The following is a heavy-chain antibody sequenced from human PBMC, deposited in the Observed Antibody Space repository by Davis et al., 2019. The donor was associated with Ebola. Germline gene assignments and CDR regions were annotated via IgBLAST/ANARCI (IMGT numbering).Heavy chain of an antibody. J-gene: IGHJ6*04. Sequence: SETLSLTCTVSGGSISSSSYYCGWIRQPPGKGLEWIGSIYYSGSTYYNPSLKSRVTISVDTSKNQFSLKLSSVTAADTAVYYCARDQPYYYGMDVWGKGTTVTVSS. V-gene: IGHV4-39*07. CDR1: GGSISSSSYY. CDR2: IYYSGST. CDR3: ARDQPYYYGMDV.